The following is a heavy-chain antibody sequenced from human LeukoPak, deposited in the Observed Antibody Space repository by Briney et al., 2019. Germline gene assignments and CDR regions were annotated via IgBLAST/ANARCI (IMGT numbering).Heavy chain of an antibody. CDR2: ISGSGGST. D-gene: IGHD3-3*01. Sequence: PGGSLRLSCAASGFTFSSYAMSWVRQAPGKGLEWVSAISGSGGSTYYADSVKGRLTISRDNSKNTLYLQMNSLRAEDTAVYYCAKDPQMGRFLEWLLNWGQGTLVTVSS. J-gene: IGHJ4*02. CDR3: AKDPQMGRFLEWLLN. CDR1: GFTFSSYA. V-gene: IGHV3-23*01.